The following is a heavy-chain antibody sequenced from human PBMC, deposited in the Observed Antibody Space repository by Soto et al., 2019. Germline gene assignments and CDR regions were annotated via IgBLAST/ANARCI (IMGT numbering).Heavy chain of an antibody. J-gene: IGHJ3*02. V-gene: IGHV1-18*04. CDR2: ISAYNGNT. CDR1: RYTFTSYC. D-gene: IGHD6-19*01. CDR3: ARDQYSSGSDAFDI. Sequence: ASVKVSCKAYRYTFTSYCISWVRQSPVQGLEWMGWISAYNGNTNYAQKLQGRVTMTTDTSTSTAYMELRSLRSDDTAVYYCARDQYSSGSDAFDIWGQGTMVTVSS.